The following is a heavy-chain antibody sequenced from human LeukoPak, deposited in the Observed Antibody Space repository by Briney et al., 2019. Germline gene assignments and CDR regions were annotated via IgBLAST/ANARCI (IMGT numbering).Heavy chain of an antibody. CDR3: ARDLQGYYGYVWGSYSSYDRVYYFDY. CDR2: IKQDGSEK. D-gene: IGHD3-16*02. Sequence: GGSLRLSCAASGFTFSSYWMSWVRQAPGKGLEWVANIKQDGSEKYYVDSVKGRFTISRDNAKNSLYLQMNSLRAEDTAVYYCARDLQGYYGYVWGSYSSYDRVYYFDYWGQGTLVTVSS. J-gene: IGHJ4*02. V-gene: IGHV3-7*01. CDR1: GFTFSSYW.